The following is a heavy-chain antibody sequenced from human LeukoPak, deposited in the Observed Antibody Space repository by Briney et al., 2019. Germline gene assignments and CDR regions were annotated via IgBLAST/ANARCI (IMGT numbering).Heavy chain of an antibody. V-gene: IGHV1-69*05. Sequence: GASVKVSCKASGGTFSSYAISWVRQAPGQGLEWMGGIIPIFGTANYAQKFQGRVTITTDESTSTAYMELSSLRSEDTAVYYCARGGRYYYDSSGYPLYYYYYYYMDVWGKGTTVTVSS. CDR2: IIPIFGTA. D-gene: IGHD3-22*01. CDR1: GGTFSSYA. J-gene: IGHJ6*03. CDR3: ARGGRYYYDSSGYPLYYYYYYYMDV.